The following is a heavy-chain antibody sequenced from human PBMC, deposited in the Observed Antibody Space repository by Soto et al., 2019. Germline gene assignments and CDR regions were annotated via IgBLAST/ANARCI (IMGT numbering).Heavy chain of an antibody. V-gene: IGHV1-58*01. CDR3: AASTVTTYYYYYGMDV. J-gene: IGHJ6*02. CDR2: IVVGSGNT. Sequence: SLKVSCKASGFTFTSSALQWVRQAREQRLEWIGWIVVGSGNTNYAQKFQERVTITRDMSTSTAYMELSSLRSEDTAVYYCAASTVTTYYYYYGMDVWGQGTTVTVSS. D-gene: IGHD4-17*01. CDR1: GFTFTSSA.